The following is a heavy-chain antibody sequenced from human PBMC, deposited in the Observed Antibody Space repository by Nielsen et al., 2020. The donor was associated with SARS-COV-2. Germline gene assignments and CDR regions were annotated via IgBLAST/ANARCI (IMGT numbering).Heavy chain of an antibody. D-gene: IGHD1-7*01. CDR2: IRSKAYGGTT. V-gene: IGHV3-49*04. Sequence: GGSLRLSCAASGFTFSSYSMNWVRQAPGKGLEWVGFIRSKAYGGTTEYAASVKGRFTISRDDSKSIAYLQMNSLKTEDTAVYYCTREPFRGKLELKRFDYWGQGTLVTVSS. CDR3: TREPFRGKLELKRFDY. CDR1: GFTFSSYS. J-gene: IGHJ4*02.